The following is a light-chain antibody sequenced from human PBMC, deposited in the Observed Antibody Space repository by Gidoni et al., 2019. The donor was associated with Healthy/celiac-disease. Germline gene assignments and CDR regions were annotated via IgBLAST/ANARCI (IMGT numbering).Light chain of an antibody. CDR2: GNS. Sequence: QSVLTQPHSVSGAPGQRVTISCTGSSSNIGAGYDVHWYQQLPGTAPKLLIYGNSNRPSGVPDLFSGSKSGTSASLAITGLQAEDEADYYCQSYDSSLSAHVVFGGGTKLTVL. J-gene: IGLJ2*01. V-gene: IGLV1-40*01. CDR3: QSYDSSLSAHVV. CDR1: SSNIGAGYD.